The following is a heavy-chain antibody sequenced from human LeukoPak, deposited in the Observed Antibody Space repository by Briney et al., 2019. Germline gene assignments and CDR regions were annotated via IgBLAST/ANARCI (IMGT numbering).Heavy chain of an antibody. J-gene: IGHJ6*02. CDR1: GYTFTGYY. V-gene: IGHV1-2*06. CDR2: INPNSGGT. CDR3: ARDPGIAAAGGDYYYYGMDV. Sequence: ASVKVSCKASGYTFTGYYMHWVRQAPGQGLEWMGRINPNSGGTNYAQKFQGRVTMTRDTSISTAYMELSRLRSDDTAVYYCARDPGIAAAGGDYYYYGMDVWGQGTTVTVSS. D-gene: IGHD6-13*01.